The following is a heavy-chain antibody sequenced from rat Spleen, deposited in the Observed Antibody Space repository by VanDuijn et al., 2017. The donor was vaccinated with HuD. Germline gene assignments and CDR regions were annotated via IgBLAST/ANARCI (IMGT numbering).Heavy chain of an antibody. Sequence: EVQLVESGGGLVQPGRSLKFSCAASGFTFSDYAMAWVRQAPTRGLEWVATISTRGGSTYYRDSVKGRFTISRDNAKSILYLQMDSLQSEDTATYYCARHGRGERTYYWGQGTLVTVSS. D-gene: IGHD4-3*01. CDR3: ARHGRGERTYY. V-gene: IGHV5S23*01. CDR1: GFTFSDYA. J-gene: IGHJ3*01. CDR2: ISTRGGST.